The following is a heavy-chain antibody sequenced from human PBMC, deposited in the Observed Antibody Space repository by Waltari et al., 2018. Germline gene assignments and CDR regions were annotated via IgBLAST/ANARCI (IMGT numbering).Heavy chain of an antibody. D-gene: IGHD6-13*01. CDR1: GYTFTGYY. CDR2: INPNRGGT. CDR3: ARGAATRATDAFDI. J-gene: IGHJ3*02. V-gene: IGHV1-2*06. Sequence: QVQLVQSGAEVKKPGASVKVSCKASGYTFTGYYMHWVRQAPGQGLEWMGRINPNRGGTSYAQKFQGRVTMTRDTSISPAYMELSRLRSDDTAVYYCARGAATRATDAFDIWGQGTMVTVSS.